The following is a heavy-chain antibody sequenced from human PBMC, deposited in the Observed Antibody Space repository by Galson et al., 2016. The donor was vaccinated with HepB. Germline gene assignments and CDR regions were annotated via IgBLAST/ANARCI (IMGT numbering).Heavy chain of an antibody. CDR3: ATEGCYYVSSGCGFVK. CDR1: GFTFSTYT. CDR2: ISSSRSTI. J-gene: IGHJ4*02. D-gene: IGHD3-22*01. Sequence: SLRLSCAASGFTFSTYTMNWVRQAPGKGLEWVSYISSSRSTIFYADSVKGRFTISRDNSKNTLYLQMNSLRAEDTAVYYCATEGCYYVSSGCGFVKWGQGTLVTLSS. V-gene: IGHV3-48*04.